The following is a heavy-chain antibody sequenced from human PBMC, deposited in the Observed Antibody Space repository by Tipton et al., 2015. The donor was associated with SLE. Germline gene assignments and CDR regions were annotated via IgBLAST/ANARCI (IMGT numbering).Heavy chain of an antibody. CDR1: GGSFSGNY. D-gene: IGHD3-16*01. Sequence: TLSLTCAVYGGSFSGNYWSWIRQSPGKGLEWIGEINHSGNTNYNPSLKSRVTISVDTSKNQFSLKLTSVTAADTAVYYCWGYYNYGMDVWGQGTTVTVSS. J-gene: IGHJ6*02. V-gene: IGHV4-34*03. CDR2: INHSGNT. CDR3: WGYYNYGMDV.